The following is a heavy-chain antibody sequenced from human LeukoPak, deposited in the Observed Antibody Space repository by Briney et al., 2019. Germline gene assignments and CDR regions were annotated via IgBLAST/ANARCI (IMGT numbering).Heavy chain of an antibody. CDR2: ISSSGSTI. CDR1: GFTFSSYE. CDR3: AREKRSVSSRRFDY. Sequence: GGSLRLSCAASGFTFSSYEMNWARQAPGKGLEWVSYISSSGSTIYYADSVKGRFTISRDNAKNSLYLQMNSLRAEDTAVYYCAREKRSVSSRRFDYWGQGTLVTVSS. D-gene: IGHD5-24*01. V-gene: IGHV3-48*03. J-gene: IGHJ4*02.